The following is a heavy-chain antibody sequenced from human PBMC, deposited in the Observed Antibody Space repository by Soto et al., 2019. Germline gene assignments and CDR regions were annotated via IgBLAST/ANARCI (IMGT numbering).Heavy chain of an antibody. V-gene: IGHV3-30*18. J-gene: IGHJ4*02. CDR2: ISYDGSNK. D-gene: IGHD6-13*01. CDR3: AKDPRLAAAGYFDY. Sequence: PGGSLRLSCAASGFTFSSYGMHWVRQAPGKGLEWVAVISYDGSNKYYADSVKGRFTISRDNSKNTLYLQMNSLRAEDTAVYYCAKDPRLAAAGYFDYWGQGTLVTVSS. CDR1: GFTFSSYG.